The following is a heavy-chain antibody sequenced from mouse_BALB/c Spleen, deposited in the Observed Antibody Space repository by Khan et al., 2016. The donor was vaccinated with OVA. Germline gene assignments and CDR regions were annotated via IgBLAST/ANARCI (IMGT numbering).Heavy chain of an antibody. CDR1: GYSITSGYA. D-gene: IGHD1-1*01. Sequence: QLEESGPGLVKPSQSLSLTCTVTGYSITSGYAWNWIRQFPGNKLEWMGYISYSGGTSYNPSLKSRISITRDTSKNQFFLQFNSVTTEDTATYYCARGNYCGYYVDYWGQGTPLTVSS. J-gene: IGHJ2*01. CDR2: ISYSGGT. CDR3: ARGNYCGYYVDY. V-gene: IGHV3-2*02.